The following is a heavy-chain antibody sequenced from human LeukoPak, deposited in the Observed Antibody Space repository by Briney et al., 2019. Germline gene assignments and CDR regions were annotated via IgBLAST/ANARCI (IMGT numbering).Heavy chain of an antibody. CDR1: GYTLTELS. V-gene: IGHV1-24*01. Sequence: ASVKVSCKVSGYTLTELSMHWVRQAPGKGLEWMGGFDPEDGETIYAQKFQGRVTMTEDTSTDTAYMELSSLRSEDTAVYYCATELGSNYYDSSGYYPVVPYWGQGTLVTVSS. CDR3: ATELGSNYYDSSGYYPVVPY. D-gene: IGHD3-22*01. J-gene: IGHJ4*02. CDR2: FDPEDGET.